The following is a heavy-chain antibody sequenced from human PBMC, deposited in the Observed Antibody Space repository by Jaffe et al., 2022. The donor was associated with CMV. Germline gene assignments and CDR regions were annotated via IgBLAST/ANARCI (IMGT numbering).Heavy chain of an antibody. J-gene: IGHJ6*02. CDR2: ISSSGSTI. D-gene: IGHD3-3*01. V-gene: IGHV3-11*01. CDR3: ARGDYDFWSGYYTPESRENYGMDV. Sequence: QVQLVESGGGLVKPGGSLRLSCAASGFTFSDYYMSWIRQAPGKGLEWVSYISSSGSTIYYADSVKGRFTISRDNAKNSLYLQMNSLRAEDTAVYYCARGDYDFWSGYYTPESRENYGMDVWGQGTTVTVSS. CDR1: GFTFSDYY.